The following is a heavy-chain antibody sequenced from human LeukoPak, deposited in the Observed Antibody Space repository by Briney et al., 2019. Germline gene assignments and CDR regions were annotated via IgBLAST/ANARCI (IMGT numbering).Heavy chain of an antibody. CDR3: ATGHSTGYHYWFDP. CDR2: LDRESGET. CDR1: GSALSDLA. V-gene: IGHV1-24*01. D-gene: IGHD2-2*03. Sequence: ASVKVSCKRSGSALSDLAMQWVRQVPGKGLEWMGGLDRESGETLYSEKFQGRVTMAQDTSTDTAYMDLTSLTSEDTAVYYCATGHSTGYHYWFDPWGQGTLVTVSS. J-gene: IGHJ5*02.